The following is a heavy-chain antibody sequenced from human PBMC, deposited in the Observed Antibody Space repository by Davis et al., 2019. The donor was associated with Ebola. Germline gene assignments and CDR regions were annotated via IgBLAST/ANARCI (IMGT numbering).Heavy chain of an antibody. CDR2: VTSSGGST. CDR3: AKGGSGWPSDYSYGLGV. V-gene: IGHV3-23*01. J-gene: IGHJ6*04. CDR1: GFTFGNYA. Sequence: GGSLRLSCAGSGFTFGNYAMTWARQAPGKGLEWVSAVTSSGGSTYYADFVKGRFTISRDNSKNTLYLQMNSLSGDDTAVYYCAKGGSGWPSDYSYGLGVWGKGTTVTVAS. D-gene: IGHD6-19*01.